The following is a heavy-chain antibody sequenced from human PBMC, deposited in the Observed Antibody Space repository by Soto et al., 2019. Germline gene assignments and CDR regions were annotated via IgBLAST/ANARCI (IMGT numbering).Heavy chain of an antibody. V-gene: IGHV3-23*01. CDR1: GFTFSSYA. CDR3: AKGLGGYSSGWYVIRAAFDY. J-gene: IGHJ4*02. Sequence: GGSLRLSCAASGFTFSSYAMSWVRQAPGKGLEWVSAISGSGGSTYYADSVKGRFTISRDNSKNTLYLQMNSLRAEDTAVYYCAKGLGGYSSGWYVIRAAFDYWGQGTLVTVSS. D-gene: IGHD6-19*01. CDR2: ISGSGGST.